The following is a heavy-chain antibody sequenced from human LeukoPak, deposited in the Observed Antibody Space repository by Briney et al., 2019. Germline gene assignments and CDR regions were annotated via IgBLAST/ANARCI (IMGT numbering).Heavy chain of an antibody. J-gene: IGHJ3*02. V-gene: IGHV3-33*01. CDR1: GFTFSSYG. Sequence: GRSLRLSCAASGFTFSSYGMHWVRQAPGKGLEWVAVILNDGSQEKYADSVKGRFTISRDNSKNTLFLQMNSLRAEDTAVYYCARDDALGDNALDNWGQGTMVTVSS. CDR3: ARDDALGDNALDN. CDR2: ILNDGSQE. D-gene: IGHD3-16*01.